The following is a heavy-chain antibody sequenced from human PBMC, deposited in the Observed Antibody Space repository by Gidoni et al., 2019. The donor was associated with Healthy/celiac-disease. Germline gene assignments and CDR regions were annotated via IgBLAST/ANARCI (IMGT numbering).Heavy chain of an antibody. V-gene: IGHV3-64D*06. Sequence: EAQPAESGGGLVQPGGALSLTRSASGFTSTSNAIHWVRHAPGKGLESVSAIRSSGGSSSYAGSVKSRFTISRDNSKITLYLQMSSLRAEDTAVYYCVKVASLGVYYYMDFWGKGTTVTVSS. CDR1: GFTSTSNA. D-gene: IGHD3-16*01. CDR3: VKVASLGVYYYMDF. J-gene: IGHJ6*03. CDR2: IRSSGGSS.